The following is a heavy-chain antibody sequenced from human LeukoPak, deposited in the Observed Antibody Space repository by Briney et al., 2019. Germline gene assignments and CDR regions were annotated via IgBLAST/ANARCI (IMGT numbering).Heavy chain of an antibody. CDR2: INHSGST. CDR3: ARLPYYYDSSGYYYFSFDY. CDR1: GGSFSGYY. Sequence: SETLSLTCAVCGGSFSGYYWSWIRQPPGKGLEWIGEINHSGSTNYNPSLKSRVTISVDTSKNQFSLKLSSVTAADTAVYYCARLPYYYDSSGYYYFSFDYWGQGTLVTVSS. V-gene: IGHV4-34*01. D-gene: IGHD3-22*01. J-gene: IGHJ4*02.